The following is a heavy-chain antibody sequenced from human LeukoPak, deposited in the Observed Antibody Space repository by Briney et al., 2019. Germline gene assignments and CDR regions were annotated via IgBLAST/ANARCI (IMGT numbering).Heavy chain of an antibody. CDR3: ARVVKDIVVVPAAASYYYYYMDV. V-gene: IGHV4-30-4*01. D-gene: IGHD2-2*01. Sequence: PSETLSLTCTVSGGSISSGDYYWSWIRQPPGKGLEWIGYIYYSGSTYYNPSLKSRVTISVDTSKNQFSLKLSSVTAADTAVYYCARVVKDIVVVPAAASYYYYYMDVWGKGTTVTVSS. J-gene: IGHJ6*03. CDR2: IYYSGST. CDR1: GGSISSGDYY.